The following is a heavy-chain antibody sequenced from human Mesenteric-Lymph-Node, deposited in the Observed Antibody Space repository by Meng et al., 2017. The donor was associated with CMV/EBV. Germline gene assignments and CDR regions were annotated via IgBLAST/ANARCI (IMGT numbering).Heavy chain of an antibody. CDR3: VRDRRELAYYYHGMDV. V-gene: IGHV1-2*02. CDR2: INPDSGDT. CDR1: EYTFTAYY. Sequence: ASVKVSCKASEYTFTAYYIYWVRQAPGQGLEWMGWINPDSGDTNYAQKFQGRVTMTRDTSISTAYMELSRLTSDDTAVYYCVRDRRELAYYYHGMDVWGQGTTVTVSS. J-gene: IGHJ6*02.